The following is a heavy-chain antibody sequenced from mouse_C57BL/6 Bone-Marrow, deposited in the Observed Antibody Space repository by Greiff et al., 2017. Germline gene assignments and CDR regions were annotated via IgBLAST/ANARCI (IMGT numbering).Heavy chain of an antibody. V-gene: IGHV1-53*01. CDR2: INPSHGCT. CDR3: ASTGNWGSFAY. D-gene: IGHD4-1*01. CDR1: GYTFTSYW. J-gene: IGHJ3*01. Sequence: QVQLQQPGTELVKPGASVKLSCKASGYTFTSYWMQWVKQRPGQGLEWIGDINPSHGCTNYNEKFKGKATLTVDKSSSTAYMQLSSLTSEDSAVLKWASTGNWGSFAYWGQGTLVTVSA.